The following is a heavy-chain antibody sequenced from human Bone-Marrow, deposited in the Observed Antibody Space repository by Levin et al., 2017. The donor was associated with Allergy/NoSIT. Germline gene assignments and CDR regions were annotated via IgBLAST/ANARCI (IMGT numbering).Heavy chain of an antibody. CDR1: GGSISGYY. J-gene: IGHJ4*02. CDR3: ARQGTGTSSSDY. D-gene: IGHD6-13*01. CDR2: IYSSGDT. V-gene: IGHV4-59*01. Sequence: LSQTLSLTCTVSGGSISGYYGTWIRQPPGKGLEWIGYIYSSGDTNYSPSLRSRVTMSADTSKNQFSLKLTSVTAADTAVYYCARQGTGTSSSDYWGQGTLVTVSS.